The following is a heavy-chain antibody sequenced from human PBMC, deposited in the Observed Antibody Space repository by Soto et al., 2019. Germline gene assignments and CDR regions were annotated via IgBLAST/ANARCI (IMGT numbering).Heavy chain of an antibody. CDR3: ARCLTRSNYDYIWGSSYYFDY. D-gene: IGHD3-16*01. CDR2: IGTAGDT. Sequence: EVQLVESGGGLVQPGGSLRLSCAASGFTFSSYDMHWVRQATGKGLEWVSAIGTAGDTYYPGSVKGRFTISRENAKNSLYRQMNSLRAWDTAVYYCARCLTRSNYDYIWGSSYYFDYCGQGTLVTVSS. CDR1: GFTFSSYD. V-gene: IGHV3-13*01. J-gene: IGHJ4*02.